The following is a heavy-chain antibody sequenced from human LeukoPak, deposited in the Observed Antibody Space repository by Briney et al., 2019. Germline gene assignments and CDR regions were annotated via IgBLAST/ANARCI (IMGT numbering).Heavy chain of an antibody. D-gene: IGHD1-14*01. Sequence: GGSLRLSCAASGFTFDDYAMHWVRQAPGKGLEWVSGISWNGGSIGYADSVKGRFTISRDNAKNSLYLQMNSLRAEDTALYYCAKELLTGMALGYWGQGTLVTVSS. CDR1: GFTFDDYA. CDR2: ISWNGGSI. V-gene: IGHV3-9*01. J-gene: IGHJ4*02. CDR3: AKELLTGMALGY.